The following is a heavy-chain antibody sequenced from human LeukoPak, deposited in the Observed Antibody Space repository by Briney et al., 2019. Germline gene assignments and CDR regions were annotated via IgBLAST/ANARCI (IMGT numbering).Heavy chain of an antibody. CDR2: ISGSGGST. J-gene: IGHJ5*02. Sequence: GGSLRLSCAASGFTFSSYAMSWVRQAPGKGLEWVSAISGSGGSTYYADSVKGRFTISRDNSKNTLYLQMNSLRAEDTAVYYCAKDGTRGHIVLMVYARGFDPWGQGTLVTVSS. CDR3: AKDGTRGHIVLMVYARGFDP. V-gene: IGHV3-23*01. D-gene: IGHD2-8*01. CDR1: GFTFSSYA.